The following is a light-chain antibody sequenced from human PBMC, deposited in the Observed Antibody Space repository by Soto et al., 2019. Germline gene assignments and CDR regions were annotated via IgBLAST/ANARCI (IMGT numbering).Light chain of an antibody. V-gene: IGKV1-39*01. J-gene: IGKJ2*01. Sequence: DIQMTQSPSSLSASVGDRVTITCRASRSISSYLNWYQQKPGKAPQLLIYAASSLQSGVPSRFSGSGSGTDVTLTISSLQPEDFATYYCQQTYSISPYTFAQGPKVDIK. CDR3: QQTYSISPYT. CDR1: RSISSY. CDR2: AAS.